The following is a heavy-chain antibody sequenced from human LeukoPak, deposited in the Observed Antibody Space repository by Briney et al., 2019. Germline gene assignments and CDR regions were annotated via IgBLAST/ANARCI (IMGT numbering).Heavy chain of an antibody. J-gene: IGHJ4*02. V-gene: IGHV3-30*03. D-gene: IGHD3-3*02. Sequence: GGSLRLSCAASGFTFSSYGMHWVRQAPGKGLEWVAVISYDESNKYYADSVKGRFTISRDNSKNVLYLQMNSLRAEDTAVYYCARGSSGGTFGYWGQGTLVTVSS. CDR2: ISYDESNK. CDR1: GFTFSSYG. CDR3: ARGSSGGTFGY.